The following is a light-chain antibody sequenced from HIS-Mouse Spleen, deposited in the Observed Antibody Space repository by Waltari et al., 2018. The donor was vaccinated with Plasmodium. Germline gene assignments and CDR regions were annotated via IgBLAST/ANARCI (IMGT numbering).Light chain of an antibody. Sequence: SYELTQPPSVSVSPGQTASTTCPGDKLGHKYACWYQQKPGQSPVLVIYQDSKRPSGIPERFSGSNSGNTATLTISGTQAMDEADYYCQAWDSSTVVFGGGTKLTVL. J-gene: IGLJ2*01. CDR1: KLGHKY. CDR2: QDS. CDR3: QAWDSSTVV. V-gene: IGLV3-1*01.